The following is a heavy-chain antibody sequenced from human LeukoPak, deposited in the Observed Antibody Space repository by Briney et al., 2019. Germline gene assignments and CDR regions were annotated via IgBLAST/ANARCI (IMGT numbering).Heavy chain of an antibody. V-gene: IGHV1-69*13. Sequence: GASVKVSCKASGGTFSSYAISWVRQAPGQGLERMGGIIPIFGTANYAQKFQGRVTITADESTSTAYMELSSLRSEDTAVYYCARVRGYYYDSSGYYPRVPYYYYYYMDVWGKGTTVTVSS. CDR1: GGTFSSYA. CDR3: ARVRGYYYDSSGYYPRVPYYYYYYMDV. CDR2: IIPIFGTA. D-gene: IGHD3-22*01. J-gene: IGHJ6*03.